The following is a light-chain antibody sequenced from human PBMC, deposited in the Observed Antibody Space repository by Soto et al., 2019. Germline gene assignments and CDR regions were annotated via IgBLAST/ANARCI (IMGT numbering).Light chain of an antibody. CDR2: ETS. V-gene: IGKV1-13*02. CDR3: QQFSAYPLT. CDR1: EGINTG. J-gene: IGKJ4*01. Sequence: AIQLTQSPSSLSASVGDRVTITCRASEGINTGVAWYQQKPGKSPKLLIYETSNLASGVSLRFSGTGYGTQFSLPIGRLQPEDFATYHCQQFSAYPLTFGGGTKVEIK.